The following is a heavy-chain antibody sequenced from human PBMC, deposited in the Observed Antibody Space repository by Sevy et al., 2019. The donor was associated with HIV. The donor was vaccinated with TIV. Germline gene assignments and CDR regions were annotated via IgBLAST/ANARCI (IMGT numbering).Heavy chain of an antibody. Sequence: KQSQTLSLTCAISGDSVSSNSAAWNWIRQSPSRGLEWLGRTYYRSKWYNDYAVSVKSRITINPDTSKNQFSLQLNSVTPEDTAVYYCARGPGSSSWSGFDYWGQGTLVTVSS. V-gene: IGHV6-1*01. CDR1: GDSVSSNSAA. CDR2: TYYRSKWYN. J-gene: IGHJ4*02. CDR3: ARGPGSSSWSGFDY. D-gene: IGHD6-13*01.